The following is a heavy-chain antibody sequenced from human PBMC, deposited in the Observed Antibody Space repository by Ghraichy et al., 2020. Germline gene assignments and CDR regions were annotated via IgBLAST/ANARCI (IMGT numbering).Heavy chain of an antibody. CDR1: GFTFSNYA. CDR2: ISGTGGT. V-gene: IGHV3-23*01. Sequence: GGSLRLSCAASGFTFSNYAMSWVRQAPGKGLEWVSAISGTGGTFYADSVKGRFTISRDNSKNTLYLQMNSLRAEDTAVYYCARDPNIDLIGIWGYWGHGTLVTVSS. D-gene: IGHD3-9*01. J-gene: IGHJ4*01. CDR3: ARDPNIDLIGIWGY.